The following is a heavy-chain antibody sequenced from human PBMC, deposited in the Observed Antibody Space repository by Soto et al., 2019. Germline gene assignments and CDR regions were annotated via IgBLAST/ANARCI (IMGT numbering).Heavy chain of an antibody. D-gene: IGHD4-17*01. V-gene: IGHV4-30-4*01. J-gene: IGHJ4*02. Sequence: SETLSLTCTVSGGSISSGDYYWSWIHQPPGKGLEWIGYIYYSGSTYYNPSLKSRVTISVDTSKNQFSLKLSSVTAADTAVYYYARWLGYGPNGDYWGQVTLVTVS. CDR1: GGSISSGDYY. CDR3: ARWLGYGPNGDY. CDR2: IYYSGST.